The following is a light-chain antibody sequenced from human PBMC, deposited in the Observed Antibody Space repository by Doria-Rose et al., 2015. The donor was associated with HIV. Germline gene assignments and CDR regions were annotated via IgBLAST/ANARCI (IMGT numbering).Light chain of an antibody. CDR1: QRSQCID. Sequence: TQSAGTLSLSPQGCANLSCTGSQRSQCIDLSWYQQKPGQAPSLLIYDGSTRATGIPDRFSASGSGTDFTLTINRLEPEDFALYYCHQYGTSWTFGQGTKVEI. CDR3: HQYGTSWT. J-gene: IGKJ1*01. V-gene: IGKV3-20*01. CDR2: DGS.